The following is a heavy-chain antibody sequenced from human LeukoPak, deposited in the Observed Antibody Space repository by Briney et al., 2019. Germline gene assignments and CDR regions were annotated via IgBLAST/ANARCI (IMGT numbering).Heavy chain of an antibody. CDR1: GFTFDDYA. CDR3: ARERMVTRYFDY. CDR2: ISWNSGSI. V-gene: IGHV3-9*01. D-gene: IGHD1-26*01. Sequence: GGSLRLSCAASGFTFDDYAMHWVRQAPGKGLEWVSGISWNSGSIGYADSVKGRFTISRDNAKNSLYLQMNSLRAEDTAVYYCARERMVTRYFDYWGQGTLVTVSS. J-gene: IGHJ4*02.